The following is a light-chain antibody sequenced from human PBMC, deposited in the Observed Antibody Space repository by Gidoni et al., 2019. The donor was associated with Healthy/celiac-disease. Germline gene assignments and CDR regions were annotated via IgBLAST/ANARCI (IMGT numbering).Light chain of an antibody. CDR2: GNS. CDR3: QSYDSSLSGSDV. J-gene: IGLJ1*01. V-gene: IGLV1-40*01. CDR1: SSNIGAGYD. Sequence: QSVLTPPPSVSGAPVQRVTISCTGSSSNIGAGYDVHWYQQLPGTAPKLLIYGNSNRPSGVPDRFSGSKSGTSASLAITGLQAEDEADYYCQSYDSSLSGSDVFGTGTKVTVL.